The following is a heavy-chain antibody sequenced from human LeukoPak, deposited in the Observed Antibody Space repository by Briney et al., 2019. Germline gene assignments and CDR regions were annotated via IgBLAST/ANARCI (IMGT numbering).Heavy chain of an antibody. V-gene: IGHV4-4*09. CDR1: GGSISSYY. Sequence: SETLSLTCTVSGGSISSYYWSWIRQPPGKGLEWIGYIYTSGSTNYNPSLKSRVTISVDTSKNQFSLKLSSVTAADTAVYYCARHVKYNWNDRGIDYWGQGTLVTVFS. CDR2: IYTSGST. D-gene: IGHD1-20*01. J-gene: IGHJ4*02. CDR3: ARHVKYNWNDRGIDY.